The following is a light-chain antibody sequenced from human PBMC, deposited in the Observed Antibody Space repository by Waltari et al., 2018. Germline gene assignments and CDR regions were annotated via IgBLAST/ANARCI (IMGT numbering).Light chain of an antibody. CDR3: QQYDNWPRT. CDR2: GAS. CDR1: QTISAN. Sequence: EIVMRQSPATLSVSPGERVTLSCRASQTISANLVWYQKKPGQAPRLLIYGASTRATGIPGRFSGSGSGTEFTLTISSLQSEDFALYYCQQYDNWPRTFGQGTKVEVK. J-gene: IGKJ1*01. V-gene: IGKV3-15*01.